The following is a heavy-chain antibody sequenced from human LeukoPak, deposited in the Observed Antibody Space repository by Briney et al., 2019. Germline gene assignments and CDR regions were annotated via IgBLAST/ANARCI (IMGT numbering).Heavy chain of an antibody. D-gene: IGHD3-3*01. CDR3: TRGAWYSDFWSGLFGADY. Sequence: GGSLRLSCAASRFTFSNYAMHWVRQAPGKGLEYVSGISSNGGSTYYANSVKGRFTISRDNSKNMLYLQVNGLRTEDTAVYYCTRGAWYSDFWSGLFGADYWGQGSQVTVSS. CDR1: RFTFSNYA. J-gene: IGHJ4*01. V-gene: IGHV3-64*01. CDR2: ISSNGGST.